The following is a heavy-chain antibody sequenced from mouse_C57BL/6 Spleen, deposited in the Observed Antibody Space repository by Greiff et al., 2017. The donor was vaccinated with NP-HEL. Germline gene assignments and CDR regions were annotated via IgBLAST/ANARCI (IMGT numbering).Heavy chain of an antibody. CDR2: IYPGNSDT. J-gene: IGHJ4*01. CDR1: GYTFTSYW. CDR3: SSYGDYVRLGALDY. V-gene: IGHV1-5*01. Sequence: VQLKESGTVLARPGASVKMSCKTSGYTFTSYWMHWVKQRPGQGLEWIGAIYPGNSDTSYNQKFKGKAKLTAVTSASTAYMELSSLTHEDSAVYYCSSYGDYVRLGALDYWGQGTSVTVSS. D-gene: IGHD2-13*01.